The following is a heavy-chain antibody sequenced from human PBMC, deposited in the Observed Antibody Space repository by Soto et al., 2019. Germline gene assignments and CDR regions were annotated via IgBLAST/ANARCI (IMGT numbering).Heavy chain of an antibody. V-gene: IGHV3-23*01. D-gene: IGHD6-19*01. Sequence: WGSLRLSCAPSGFTFSTYAMSWVRQAPGKGLEWVSGISGSSGSTYYADSVKGRFTISRDNSKNTLYLQMNSLRAEDTAVYYCAKDSGGSGWYVEWGQGTLVTVSS. CDR3: AKDSGGSGWYVE. J-gene: IGHJ4*02. CDR2: ISGSSGST. CDR1: GFTFSTYA.